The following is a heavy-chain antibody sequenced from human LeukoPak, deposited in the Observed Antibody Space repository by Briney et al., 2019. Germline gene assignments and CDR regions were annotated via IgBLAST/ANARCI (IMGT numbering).Heavy chain of an antibody. CDR3: ARDPQSGSYYPWDY. J-gene: IGHJ4*02. Sequence: GGSLRLSCAASGFTFSSYGMHWVRQAPGKGLEWVAVISYDGSNKYYADSVKGRFTISRDNSKNTLYLQMNSLRAEDTAVYYCARDPQSGSYYPWDYWGQGTLVTVSS. CDR1: GFTFSSYG. CDR2: ISYDGSNK. V-gene: IGHV3-30*03. D-gene: IGHD3-10*01.